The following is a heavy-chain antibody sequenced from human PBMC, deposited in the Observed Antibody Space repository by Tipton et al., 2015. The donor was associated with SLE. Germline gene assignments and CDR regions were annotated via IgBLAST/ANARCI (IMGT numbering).Heavy chain of an antibody. CDR3: AKDRLSNTPLYHFDY. D-gene: IGHD4-11*01. V-gene: IGHV3-30*02. J-gene: IGHJ4*02. CDR1: GFTFSSYG. CDR2: IRYDGSNK. Sequence: SLRLSCAASGFTFSSYGMHWVRQAPGKGLEWVAFIRYDGSNKYYADSVKGRFTISRDNSRNTLYLQMNSLRAEDTAVYYCAKDRLSNTPLYHFDYWGQGTLVTVSS.